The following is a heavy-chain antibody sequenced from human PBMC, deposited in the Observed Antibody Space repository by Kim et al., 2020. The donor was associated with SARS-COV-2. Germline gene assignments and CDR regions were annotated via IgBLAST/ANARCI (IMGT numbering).Heavy chain of an antibody. CDR1: GGSFSGYY. D-gene: IGHD2-2*01. J-gene: IGHJ6*03. CDR3: ARLGGPPAVVVPAATKTYYYYYMDV. V-gene: IGHV4-34*01. CDR2: INHSGST. Sequence: SETLSLTCAVYGGSFSGYYWSWIRQPPGKGLEWIGEINHSGSTNYNPSLKSRVTISVDTSKNQFSLKLSSVTAADTAVYYCARLGGPPAVVVPAATKTYYYYYMDVWGKGTTVTVSS.